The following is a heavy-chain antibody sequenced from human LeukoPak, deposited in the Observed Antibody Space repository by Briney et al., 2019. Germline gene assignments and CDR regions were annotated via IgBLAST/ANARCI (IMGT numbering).Heavy chain of an antibody. V-gene: IGHV4-4*02. CDR2: IHHSKSS. D-gene: IGHD3-22*01. J-gene: IGHJ4*02. Sequence: SGTLSLTCAVSGDSITSDKWWTWVRQPPGKGLEWIGEIHHSKSSNYYPSLKSRVTISVDTSKNQFSLKLSSVTAADTAVYYCARDYYDSRYFDYWGQGTLVTVSS. CDR3: ARDYYDSRYFDY. CDR1: GDSITSDKW.